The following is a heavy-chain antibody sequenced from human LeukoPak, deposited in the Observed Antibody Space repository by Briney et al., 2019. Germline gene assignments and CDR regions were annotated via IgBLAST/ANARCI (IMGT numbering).Heavy chain of an antibody. CDR1: GFTFSNYG. CDR3: AKNLGSGWFFPFDS. D-gene: IGHD6-19*01. Sequence: PGGSLRLSCAASGFTFSNYGMSWVRQAPGKGLEWVSGFSGSGGSTYYADSVKGRFTISRDNAKNSLYLQMNSLRAEDTASYYCAKNLGSGWFFPFDSWGQGTLVTVSS. V-gene: IGHV3-23*01. CDR2: FSGSGGST. J-gene: IGHJ4*02.